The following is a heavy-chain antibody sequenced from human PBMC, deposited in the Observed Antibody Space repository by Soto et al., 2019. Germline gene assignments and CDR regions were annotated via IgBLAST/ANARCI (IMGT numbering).Heavy chain of an antibody. CDR2: TYYRSKWYN. D-gene: IGHD6-19*01. V-gene: IGHV6-1*01. J-gene: IGHJ6*02. CDR1: GDSVSSNSAA. CDR3: ARESSVAGPSPLYYYYYGMGV. Sequence: SQTLSLTCAISGDSVSSNSAAWNWIRQSPSRGLEWLGRTYYRSKWYNDYAVSVKSRITINPDTSKNQFSLQLNSVTPEDTAVYYCARESSVAGPSPLYYYYYGMGVWGQGTTVTVSS.